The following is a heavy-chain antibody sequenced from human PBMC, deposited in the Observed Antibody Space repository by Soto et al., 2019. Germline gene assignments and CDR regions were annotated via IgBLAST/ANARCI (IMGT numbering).Heavy chain of an antibody. CDR1: GYTFTGYY. CDR2: INPNSGGT. V-gene: IGHV1-2*04. D-gene: IGHD3-10*01. CDR3: ARGYYGSGRPPYYFDY. Sequence: ASVKVSCKASGYTFTGYYMHWVRQAPGQGLEWMGWINPNSGGTNYAQKFQGWVTMTRDTSISTAYMELSRLRSDDTAVYYCARGYYGSGRPPYYFDYWGQGTLVTVSS. J-gene: IGHJ4*02.